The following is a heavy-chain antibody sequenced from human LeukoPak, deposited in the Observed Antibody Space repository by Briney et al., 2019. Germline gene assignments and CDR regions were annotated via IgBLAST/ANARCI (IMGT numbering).Heavy chain of an antibody. D-gene: IGHD5-18*01. V-gene: IGHV5-51*01. J-gene: IGHJ4*02. CDR1: GYSFTIYW. CDR3: ARVVAPQDKANPFGSFDY. CDR2: IYPGDSDT. Sequence: GESLKISCKGFGYSFTIYWIGWVRQMPGKGLEWMGIIYPGDSDTRYSPSLQGQVTISADKSISTAYLQWSSLKASDTAMYYCARVVAPQDKANPFGSFDYWGQGTLVTVSS.